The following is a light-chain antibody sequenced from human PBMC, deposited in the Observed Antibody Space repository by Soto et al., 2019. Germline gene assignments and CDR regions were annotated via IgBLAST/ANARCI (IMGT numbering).Light chain of an antibody. CDR1: QSVSSN. J-gene: IGKJ1*01. CDR2: GAS. CDR3: QQYKNWPPWT. V-gene: IGKV3-15*01. Sequence: EIVMTQSPATLSVSPGERATLSCRASQSVSSNLAWYQQKPGQAPRLLIYGASTRATGIPARFSGSGSGTELTLNLSSLQSEDFAVYYWQQYKNWPPWTFGQGTKVDIK.